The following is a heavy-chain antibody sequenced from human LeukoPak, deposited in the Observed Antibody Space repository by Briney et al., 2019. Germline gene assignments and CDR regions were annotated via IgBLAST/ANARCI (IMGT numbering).Heavy chain of an antibody. CDR3: AKDPPGIVGATGGGLDAFDI. V-gene: IGHV3-30*04. Sequence: GGSLRLSCAASGFTFSSYAMHWVRQAPGKGLEWVAVISYDGSNKYYADSVKGRFTISRDNSKNTLYLQMNSLRAEDTAVYYCAKDPPGIVGATGGGLDAFDIWGQGTMVTVSS. CDR2: ISYDGSNK. CDR1: GFTFSSYA. D-gene: IGHD1-26*01. J-gene: IGHJ3*02.